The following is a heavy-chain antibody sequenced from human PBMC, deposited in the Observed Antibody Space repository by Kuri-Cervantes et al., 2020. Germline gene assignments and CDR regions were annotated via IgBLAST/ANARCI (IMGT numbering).Heavy chain of an antibody. J-gene: IGHJ4*02. CDR2: ISYDGSNK. D-gene: IGHD3-10*01. CDR1: GFTFSSYG. V-gene: IGHV3-30*03. Sequence: GESLKISCAASGFTFSSYGMHWVRQAPGKGLEWVAVISYDGSNKYYADSVKGRFTISRGNSKNTLYLQMNSLRAEDTAVYYCARELGRGVISPYLDYWGQGTLVTVSS. CDR3: ARELGRGVISPYLDY.